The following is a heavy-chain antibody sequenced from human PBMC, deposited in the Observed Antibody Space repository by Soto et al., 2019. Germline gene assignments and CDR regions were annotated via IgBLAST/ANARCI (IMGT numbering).Heavy chain of an antibody. CDR3: TREASSWGFAFDL. V-gene: IGHV3-23*01. D-gene: IGHD3-16*01. J-gene: IGHJ3*01. Sequence: EVQLLESGGGLVQPGGSLRLSCAASGFTFSNYAMSWVRQAPGKGLQWFSTIFGSGAPTHYADSVKGRFGISRDNSNNMLFLEMNSLKDEDTAVYYCTREASSWGFAFDLWGQGTRVAVSS. CDR2: IFGSGAPT. CDR1: GFTFSNYA.